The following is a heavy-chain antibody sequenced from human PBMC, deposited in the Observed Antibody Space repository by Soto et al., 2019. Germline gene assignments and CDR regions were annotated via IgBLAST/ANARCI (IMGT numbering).Heavy chain of an antibody. V-gene: IGHV3-21*01. D-gene: IGHD1-1*01. CDR2: ISSSSSYI. J-gene: IGHJ6*02. CDR3: ARHITWYNGYYYYGMDV. Sequence: GGSLRLSCAASGFTFSSYSMNWVRQAPGKGLEWVSSISSSSSYIYYADSVKGRFTISRDNAKNSLYLQMNSLRAEDTAVYYCARHITWYNGYYYYGMDVWGQGNTVTVSS. CDR1: GFTFSSYS.